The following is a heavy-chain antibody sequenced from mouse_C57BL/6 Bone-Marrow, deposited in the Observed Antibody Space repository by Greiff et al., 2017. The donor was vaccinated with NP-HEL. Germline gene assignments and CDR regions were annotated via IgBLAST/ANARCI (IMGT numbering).Heavy chain of an antibody. V-gene: IGHV5-4*01. J-gene: IGHJ1*03. D-gene: IGHD1-1*01. CDR3: ARDGGSIWDFDD. Sequence: EVKVVESGGGLVKPGGSRKLSCAASGFTFSSYAMSWVRQTPEKRLEWVATISDGGSYTYYPDNVKGRVTISRDNAKNNLYLQMSPLKSNDTAMDYYARDGGSIWDFDDWGTGTTVTVSS. CDR1: GFTFSSYA. CDR2: ISDGGSYT.